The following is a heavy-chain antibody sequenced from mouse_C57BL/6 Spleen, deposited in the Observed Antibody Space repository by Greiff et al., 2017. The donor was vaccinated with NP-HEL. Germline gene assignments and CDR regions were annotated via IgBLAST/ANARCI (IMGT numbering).Heavy chain of an antibody. CDR1: GFSLTSYG. CDR2: IWRGGST. D-gene: IGHD1-1*01. V-gene: IGHV2-5*01. CDR3: AKKAVVAPYAMDY. Sequence: VQLQESGPGLVQPSQSLSITCTVSGFSLTSYGVHWVRQSPGKGLEWLGVIWRGGSTDYNAAFMSRLSITKDNSKSQVFFKMNSLQADDTAIYYCAKKAVVAPYAMDYWGQGTSVTVSS. J-gene: IGHJ4*01.